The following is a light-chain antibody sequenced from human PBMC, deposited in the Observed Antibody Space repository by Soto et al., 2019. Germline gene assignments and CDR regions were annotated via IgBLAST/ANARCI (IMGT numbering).Light chain of an antibody. V-gene: IGKV4-1*01. CDR1: QSILYSSNNKNY. CDR3: HQYYGSPQT. CDR2: WAS. J-gene: IGKJ1*01. Sequence: DIVMTQSPDSLAVSLGERATINCKSSQSILYSSNNKNYLTWYQQKPGQPPKLLIYWASTRESGVPDRFSGSGSGTDFTLTISSLQVEDVAVYYCHQYYGSPQTLGQGTKVDIK.